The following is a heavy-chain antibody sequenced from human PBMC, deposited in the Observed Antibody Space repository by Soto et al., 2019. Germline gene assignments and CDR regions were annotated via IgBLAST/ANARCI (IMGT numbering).Heavy chain of an antibody. CDR3: ARDGVSAGNINFDY. J-gene: IGHJ4*01. D-gene: IGHD6-19*01. CDR2: ISGDSGNT. CDR1: GYMFTKSA. Sequence: ASVKVSCKASGYMFTKSAMHWVRQAPGQRLEWMGWISGDSGNTKYSPKLQDRVTITRDTSASTAYMELSSLRSEDTALYYCARDGVSAGNINFDYWGQGTLVTVSS. V-gene: IGHV1-3*01.